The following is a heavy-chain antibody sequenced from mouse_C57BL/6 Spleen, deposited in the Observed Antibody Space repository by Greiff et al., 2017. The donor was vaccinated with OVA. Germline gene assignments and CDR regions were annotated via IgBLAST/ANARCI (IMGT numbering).Heavy chain of an antibody. CDR2: INPNNGGT. V-gene: IGHV1-22*01. Sequence: VQLQQSGPELVKPGASVKMSCKASGYTFTDYNMHWVKQSHGKSLEWIGYINPNNGGTSYNQKFKGKATLTVNKSSSTAYMELRSLTSEDSAVYYCARGPDYYGSSFDYWGQGTTLTVSS. CDR3: ARGPDYYGSSFDY. J-gene: IGHJ2*01. CDR1: GYTFTDYN. D-gene: IGHD1-1*01.